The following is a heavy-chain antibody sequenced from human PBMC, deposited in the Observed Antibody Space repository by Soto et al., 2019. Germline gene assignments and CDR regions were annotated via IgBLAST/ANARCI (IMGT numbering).Heavy chain of an antibody. V-gene: IGHV4-30-4*01. D-gene: IGHD3-22*01. CDR1: GDSIRSGNYY. Sequence: KTSETLSLTCTVSGDSIRSGNYYWSWIRQPPGKGLEWIGNIFYSGSTYYNPSLKTRLTISVDTSKNQFSLRLSSVTAADTAVYYCARLALGSGYYFGGFDPWGQGTLVTVSS. CDR3: ARLALGSGYYFGGFDP. CDR2: IFYSGST. J-gene: IGHJ5*02.